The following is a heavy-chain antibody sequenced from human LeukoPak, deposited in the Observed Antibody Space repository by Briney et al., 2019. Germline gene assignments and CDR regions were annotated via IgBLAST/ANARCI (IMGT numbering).Heavy chain of an antibody. CDR3: ARNLGPFDV. CDR2: IADAGT. V-gene: IGHV3-23*01. CDR1: GFTFNDFA. Sequence: PGGSLRLSCAASGFTFNDFAMTWVRQAPGKGLEWVSTIADAGTYYADSVKGRFIISRDNSKNMLYLQLNGLGADDTAMYYCARNLGPFDVRGHGTMVTVSS. D-gene: IGHD3-16*01. J-gene: IGHJ3*01.